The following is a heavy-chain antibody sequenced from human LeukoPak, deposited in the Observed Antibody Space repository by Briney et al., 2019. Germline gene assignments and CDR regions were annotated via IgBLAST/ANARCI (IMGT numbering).Heavy chain of an antibody. Sequence: GGSLRLSCAASGFTFSDYYMSWIRQAPGKGQEWVSYISSSGSTIYYADSVKGRFTISRDNAKNSLYLQMNSLRAEDTAVYYCARDVGYDSSGYYQGYWGQGTLVTVSS. CDR2: ISSSGSTI. D-gene: IGHD3-22*01. V-gene: IGHV3-11*01. J-gene: IGHJ4*02. CDR3: ARDVGYDSSGYYQGY. CDR1: GFTFSDYY.